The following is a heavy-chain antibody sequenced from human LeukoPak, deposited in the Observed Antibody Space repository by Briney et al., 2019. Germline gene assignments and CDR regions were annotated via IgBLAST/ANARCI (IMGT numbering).Heavy chain of an antibody. CDR1: GFTFSNYW. D-gene: IGHD3-16*02. Sequence: GGSLRLSCGASGFTFSNYWMSWVRQAPGKGLEWVINISQDGSGKNYADSVEGRFTISRDNAKNSLYLQMNSLRAEDTAVYYCAKPGVTFGGVIVNYFDYWGQGTLVTVSS. CDR3: AKPGVTFGGVIVNYFDY. CDR2: ISQDGSGK. V-gene: IGHV3-7*03. J-gene: IGHJ4*02.